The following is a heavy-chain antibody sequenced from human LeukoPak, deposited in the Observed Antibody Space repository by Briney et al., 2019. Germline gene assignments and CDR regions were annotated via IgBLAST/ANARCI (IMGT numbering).Heavy chain of an antibody. D-gene: IGHD3-22*01. CDR1: GGTFSSYA. J-gene: IGHJ4*02. Sequence: SVKVSCKASGGTFSSYAIRWVRQAPGQGLEWMGGIIPIFGTANYAQKFQGRVTITADESTSTAYMELSSLRSEDTAVYYCASTGYYYDSSGYYNYWGQGTLVTVSS. CDR3: ASTGYYYDSSGYYNY. CDR2: IIPIFGTA. V-gene: IGHV1-69*13.